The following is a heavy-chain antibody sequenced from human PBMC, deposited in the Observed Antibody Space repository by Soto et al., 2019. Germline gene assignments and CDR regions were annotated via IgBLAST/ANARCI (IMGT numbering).Heavy chain of an antibody. D-gene: IGHD3-16*01. CDR3: ARIYAFYYYYMDV. J-gene: IGHJ6*03. V-gene: IGHV4-34*01. Sequence: SETLSLTCAVYGGSFSGYYWSWIRQPPGKGLEWIGEINHSGSTNYNPSLKSRVTISVDTSKNQFSLKLSSVTAAGTAVYYCARIYAFYYYYMDVWGKGTTVTVSS. CDR1: GGSFSGYY. CDR2: INHSGST.